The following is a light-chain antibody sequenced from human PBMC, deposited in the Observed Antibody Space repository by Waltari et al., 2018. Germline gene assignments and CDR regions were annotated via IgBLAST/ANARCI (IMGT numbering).Light chain of an antibody. V-gene: IGKV1-9*01. CDR2: AAS. J-gene: IGKJ2*01. Sequence: IQLTQSPSSLSASVGHRVTITCRASQGISSYLAWYQQKPGKAPKLLIYAASTLQSGVPSRFSGSGSGTDFTLTISSLQPEDFATYYCQQLNSYPPLYTFGQGTKLEIK. CDR1: QGISSY. CDR3: QQLNSYPPLYT.